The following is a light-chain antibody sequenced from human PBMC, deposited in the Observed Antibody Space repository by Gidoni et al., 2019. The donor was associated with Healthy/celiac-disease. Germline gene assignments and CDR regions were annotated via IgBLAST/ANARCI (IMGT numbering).Light chain of an antibody. CDR2: DVS. J-gene: IGLJ1*01. CDR3: SSYTSSSTRV. Sequence: QSALTQPASVSGSPGQSIILSCTGTSSDVGGYNYVSWYQQHPGKAPKLMIYDVSNRPSGVSNRFSGSKSGNTASLTISGLQAEDEADYYCSSYTSSSTRVFGTGTKVTVL. V-gene: IGLV2-14*01. CDR1: SSDVGGYNY.